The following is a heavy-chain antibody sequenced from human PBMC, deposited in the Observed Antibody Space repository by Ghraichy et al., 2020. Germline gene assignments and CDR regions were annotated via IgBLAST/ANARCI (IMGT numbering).Heavy chain of an antibody. CDR3: VKGRGFGELLLYDSFDF. V-gene: IGHV3-9*01. D-gene: IGHD3-10*01. Sequence: GGSLRLSCAASGFTFDDFAMHWVRQAPGKGLEWVSGISWNSGRIDYADSVKGRFTISRDNAKNSQYLQMNSLRTEDTALYYCVKGRGFGELLLYDSFDFWGQGTMVSVSS. CDR2: ISWNSGRI. CDR1: GFTFDDFA. J-gene: IGHJ3*01.